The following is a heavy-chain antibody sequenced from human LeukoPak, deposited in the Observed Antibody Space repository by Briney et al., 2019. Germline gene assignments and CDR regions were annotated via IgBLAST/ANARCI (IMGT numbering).Heavy chain of an antibody. CDR1: GFTFSDYY. V-gene: IGHV3-11*01. CDR2: ISASGNII. Sequence: GGSLRLSCAASGFTFSDYYLNWIRQAPGKGLEWVSYISASGNIIYYADSVKGRFTISRDNAKNSLYLQMNSLRAEDAAVYYCASTLDGYNRAAPSDYWGQGTLVTVSS. D-gene: IGHD5-24*01. CDR3: ASTLDGYNRAAPSDY. J-gene: IGHJ4*02.